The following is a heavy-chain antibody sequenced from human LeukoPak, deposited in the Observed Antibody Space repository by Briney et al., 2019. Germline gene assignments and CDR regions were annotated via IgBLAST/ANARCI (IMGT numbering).Heavy chain of an antibody. D-gene: IGHD3-3*01. CDR3: ARDIGLVKDFWSGYGWYYGMDV. J-gene: IGHJ6*02. Sequence: PGRSLRLSCAASGFTFSSYGIHWVRQAPGKGLEWVAVIWYDGSNKYYADSVKGRFTISRDNSKNTLYLQMNSLRAEDTAVYYCARDIGLVKDFWSGYGWYYGMDVWGQGTTVTVSS. CDR2: IWYDGSNK. CDR1: GFTFSSYG. V-gene: IGHV3-33*01.